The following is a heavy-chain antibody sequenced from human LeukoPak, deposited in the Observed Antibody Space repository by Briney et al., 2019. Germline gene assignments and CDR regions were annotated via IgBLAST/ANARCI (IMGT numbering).Heavy chain of an antibody. CDR1: GGSISSGSYY. D-gene: IGHD3-10*01. V-gene: IGHV4-61*02. J-gene: IGHJ4*02. CDR3: ARDSGESPGEDY. CDR2: IYTSGST. Sequence: SETLSLTCTVSGGSISSGSYYWSWIRQPAGKGLEWIGRIYTSGSTNYNPFLKSRVTISVDTSKNQFSLKLSSVTAADTAVYYCARDSGESPGEDYWGQGTLVTVSS.